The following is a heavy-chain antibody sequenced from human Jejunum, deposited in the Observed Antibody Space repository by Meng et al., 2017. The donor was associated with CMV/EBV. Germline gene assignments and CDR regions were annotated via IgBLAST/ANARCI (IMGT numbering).Heavy chain of an antibody. Sequence: QVQLVGAGGGVVQRGRSQTLSCAASGFTFSTYAMHWVRQAPGKGLEWVAVVSNDGSEKYYADYVKGRFTSSRDSSTNTVYLQMNSLRADDTAVYYCARGGLTGIFDYWGQGTLVTVSS. V-gene: IGHV3-30-3*01. CDR1: GFTFSTYA. D-gene: IGHD6-13*01. J-gene: IGHJ4*02. CDR2: VSNDGSEK. CDR3: ARGGLTGIFDY.